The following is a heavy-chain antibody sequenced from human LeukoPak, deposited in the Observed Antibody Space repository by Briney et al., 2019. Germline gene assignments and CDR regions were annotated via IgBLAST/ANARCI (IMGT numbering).Heavy chain of an antibody. J-gene: IGHJ4*02. Sequence: GGSLRLSCAASGFTVSNNYMRWVRQAPGKGLEWVSLIYSGGATFYADAVKGRFTISRDGSKNTLYLQMNSLRAKDTAVYYCARDPPAVAANTYGWGQGTLVTVSS. CDR1: GFTVSNNY. D-gene: IGHD6-6*01. CDR3: ARDPPAVAANTYG. CDR2: IYSGGAT. V-gene: IGHV3-66*01.